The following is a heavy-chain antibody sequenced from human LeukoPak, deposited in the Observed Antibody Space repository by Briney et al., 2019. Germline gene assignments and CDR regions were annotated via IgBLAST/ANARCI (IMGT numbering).Heavy chain of an antibody. Sequence: GGSLRLSCAASGFTFSSYAMSWVRQAPGKGLEWVSAISGSGGSTYYADSVKGRFTISRDNSKNTLYQQMNSLRAEDTAIYYCAKFDEYCSSSSCTGYFDHWGLGTLVTVSS. CDR3: AKFDEYCSSSSCTGYFDH. CDR1: GFTFSSYA. CDR2: ISGSGGST. D-gene: IGHD2-2*01. J-gene: IGHJ4*02. V-gene: IGHV3-23*01.